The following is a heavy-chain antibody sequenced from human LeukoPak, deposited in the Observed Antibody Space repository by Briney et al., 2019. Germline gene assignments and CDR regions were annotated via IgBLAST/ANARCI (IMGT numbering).Heavy chain of an antibody. CDR1: GFTFSSYS. CDR3: DPHDSASQF. J-gene: IGHJ4*02. Sequence: GGSLRLSCAASGFTFSSYSMHWVRQAPGKGLEWVAFISSDGRIQYYAYSVKGRFTISRDNSKNTLFLQMNGLRDEDTAVYYCDPHDSASQFWGQGTLVTVSS. D-gene: IGHD6-6*01. V-gene: IGHV3-30*03. CDR2: ISSDGRIQ.